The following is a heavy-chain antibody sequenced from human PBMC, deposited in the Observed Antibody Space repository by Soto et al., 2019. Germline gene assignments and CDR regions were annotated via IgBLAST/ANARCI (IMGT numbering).Heavy chain of an antibody. CDR2: MYHSGST. CDR3: ATLPPRFDLAALPIPT. V-gene: IGHV4-4*02. J-gene: IGHJ4*02. Sequence: QVQLRESGPGLVKPSGTLSLNCAVSGGSISSTNWWTWVRQSPGKGLEWIGEMYHSGSTTYNPSLRGRVTMSVDKSNNQFSLQLRYVTAAETAVYYCATLPPRFDLAALPIPTWGQGTLVTVSA. CDR1: GGSISSTNW. D-gene: IGHD2-2*02.